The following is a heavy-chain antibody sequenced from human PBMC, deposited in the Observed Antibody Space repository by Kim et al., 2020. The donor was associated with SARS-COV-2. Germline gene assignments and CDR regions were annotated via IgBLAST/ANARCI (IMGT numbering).Heavy chain of an antibody. Sequence: GESLQISCKGSGYFFTNYWIGWVRQMPGKGLEWMGIIYPGDSDTRYSPSFQGQVTISADESIRTAYLQWSSLKASDTAMYYCVRQAPTMMVVVTHAFDIWGQGTLVTVSS. D-gene: IGHD3-22*01. J-gene: IGHJ3*02. V-gene: IGHV5-51*01. CDR3: VRQAPTMMVVVTHAFDI. CDR2: IYPGDSDT. CDR1: GYFFTNYW.